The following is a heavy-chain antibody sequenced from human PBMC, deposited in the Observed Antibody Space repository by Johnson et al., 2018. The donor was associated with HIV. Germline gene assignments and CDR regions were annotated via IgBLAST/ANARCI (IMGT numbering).Heavy chain of an antibody. CDR3: AHSSSWSYDAFDI. D-gene: IGHD6-13*01. CDR1: QFTFRSYY. Sequence: VQLVESGGGLAKPAWSPRLSCAASQFTFRSYYMSWVCQAPGKGLEWVANIKQDGSEKYYVDSVKGRFTISRDNAKNSLYLQMNSLRAEDTAVYYCAHSSSWSYDAFDIWGQGTMVTVSS. J-gene: IGHJ3*02. CDR2: IKQDGSEK. V-gene: IGHV3-7*01.